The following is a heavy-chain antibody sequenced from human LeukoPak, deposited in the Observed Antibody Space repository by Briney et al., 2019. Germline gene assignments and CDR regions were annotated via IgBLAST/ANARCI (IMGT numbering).Heavy chain of an antibody. D-gene: IGHD6-13*01. CDR2: ISYDGSNK. CDR3: VRDPYSSSWYGYYYYYMDV. CDR1: GFTFSSYA. V-gene: IGHV3-30*04. J-gene: IGHJ6*03. Sequence: GGSLRLSCAASGFTFSSYAMHWVRQAPGKGLEWVAVISYDGSNKYYADSVKGRFTISRDNSKNTLYLQMNSLRAEDTAVYYCVRDPYSSSWYGYYYYYMDVWGKGTTVTVSS.